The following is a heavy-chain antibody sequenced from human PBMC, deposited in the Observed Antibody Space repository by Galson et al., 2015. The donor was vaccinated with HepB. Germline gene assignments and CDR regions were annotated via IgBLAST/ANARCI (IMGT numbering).Heavy chain of an antibody. CDR1: GGSISSSSYF. J-gene: IGHJ6*02. CDR2: IHYSGRT. Sequence: SETLSLTCTVSGGSISSSSYFWGWIRQPPGKGLEWIGSIHYSGRTYYNPSLKSRVTISVDTSKNQFSLKLSSVTAADTAVYYCARLLGYDFWSGYYNYYYYGMDVGGQGPTVTVSS. D-gene: IGHD3-3*01. CDR3: ARLLGYDFWSGYYNYYYYGMDV. V-gene: IGHV4-39*01.